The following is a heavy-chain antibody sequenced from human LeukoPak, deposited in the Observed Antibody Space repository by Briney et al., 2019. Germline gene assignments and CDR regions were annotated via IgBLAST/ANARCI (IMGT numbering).Heavy chain of an antibody. Sequence: GGSLRLSCVASGFTFSSYWMNWVRQAPGKGLEWVANINEDGSDKYYVDSVKGRFTISRDNAKNSLYLQMNSLRAEDTAVYYCARDPVVDTAMVTDYFDYWGQGTLVTVSS. CDR3: ARDPVVDTAMVTDYFDY. D-gene: IGHD5-18*01. CDR2: INEDGSDK. CDR1: GFTFSSYW. J-gene: IGHJ4*02. V-gene: IGHV3-7*01.